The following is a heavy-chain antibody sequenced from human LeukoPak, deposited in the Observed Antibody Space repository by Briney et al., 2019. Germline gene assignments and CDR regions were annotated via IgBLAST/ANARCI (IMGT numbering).Heavy chain of an antibody. J-gene: IGHJ3*02. CDR2: ISGSGGST. CDR3: AKVVLWFGEQGPPDAFDI. CDR1: GFTFSSYA. D-gene: IGHD3-10*01. V-gene: IGHV3-23*01. Sequence: PGGSLRLSCAASGFTFSSYAMSWVRQAPGKGLEWVSAISGSGGSTYYADSVKGRFTISRDNSKNTLYLQMNSLRAEDTAVYYCAKVVLWFGEQGPPDAFDIWGQGTMVTVSS.